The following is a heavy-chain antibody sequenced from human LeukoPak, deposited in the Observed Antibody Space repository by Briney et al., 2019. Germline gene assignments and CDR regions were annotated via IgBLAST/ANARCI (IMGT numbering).Heavy chain of an antibody. CDR1: GYTFTSYY. CDR2: INPSGGST. CDR3: ARGGGLEWLLSGWFDP. D-gene: IGHD3-3*01. Sequence: WASVKVSCKASGYTFTSYYMHWVRQAPGQGLEWMGIINPSGGSTSYAQKFQGRVTMTRDTSTSTVYMELSSLRSEDTAVYYCARGGGLEWLLSGWFDPWGQGTLVTVSS. J-gene: IGHJ5*02. V-gene: IGHV1-46*01.